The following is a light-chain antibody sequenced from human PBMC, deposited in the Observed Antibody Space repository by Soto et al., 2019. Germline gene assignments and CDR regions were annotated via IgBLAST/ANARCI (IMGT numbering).Light chain of an antibody. CDR3: QQYGTSPFT. V-gene: IGKV3-20*01. J-gene: IGKJ3*01. CDR1: QSVSNNY. CDR2: GAS. Sequence: EIVLTQSPGTMSLSPGARATLSCRARQSVSNNYLAWYQQKPGQAPRLLISGASNRATGIPDRLSGSGSGTDFTLAISRLEPEDFAVYDCQQYGTSPFTFGPGTKVDLK.